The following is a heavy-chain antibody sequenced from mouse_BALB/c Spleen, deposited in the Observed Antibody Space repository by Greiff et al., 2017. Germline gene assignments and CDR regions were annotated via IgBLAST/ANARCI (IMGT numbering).Heavy chain of an antibody. J-gene: IGHJ3*01. D-gene: IGHD2-4*01. V-gene: IGHV5-6-5*01. CDR2: ISSGGST. CDR3: ARVDDYEFAY. Sequence: DVMLVESGGGLVKPGGSLKLSCAASGFTFSCYAMSWVRQTPEKRLEWVASISSGGSTYYPDSVKGRFTISRDNARNILYLQMSSLRSEDTAMYYCARVDDYEFAYWGQGTLVTVSA. CDR1: GFTFSCYA.